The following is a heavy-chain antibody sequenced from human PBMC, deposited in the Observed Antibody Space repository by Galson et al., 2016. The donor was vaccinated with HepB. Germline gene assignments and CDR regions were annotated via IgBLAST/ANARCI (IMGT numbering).Heavy chain of an antibody. Sequence: ETLSLTCTVSGDSITSATWWSWVRQPPGKGLEWIGEISLAGDTNYAPSLKSRVSVSVDQSNNQFSLRLGSVTAADTAIYYCARHMAVPNTRGFDLWGQGTFVTVSS. CDR2: ISLAGDT. V-gene: IGHV4-4*02. CDR3: ARHMAVPNTRGFDL. CDR1: GDSITSATW. J-gene: IGHJ3*01. D-gene: IGHD6-19*01.